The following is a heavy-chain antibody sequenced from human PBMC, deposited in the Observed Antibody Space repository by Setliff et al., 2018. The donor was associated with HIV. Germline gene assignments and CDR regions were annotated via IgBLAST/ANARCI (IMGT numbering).Heavy chain of an antibody. CDR2: IYNSGGT. Sequence: PSETLSLTCTVSGGYYWSWIRQHPGKGLEWIGYIYNSGGTYYNPSLKSRITMSIDTSKNQFSLKLNSVTAADTAVYFCARASRWGSIPFDYWGQGTLVTVSS. CDR1: GGYY. J-gene: IGHJ4*02. V-gene: IGHV4-31*03. CDR3: ARASRWGSIPFDY. D-gene: IGHD2-21*01.